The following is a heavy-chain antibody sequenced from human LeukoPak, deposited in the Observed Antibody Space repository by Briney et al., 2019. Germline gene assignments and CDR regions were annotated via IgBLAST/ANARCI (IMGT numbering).Heavy chain of an antibody. CDR1: GGSISDYY. J-gene: IGHJ5*02. CDR2: IYYSGST. V-gene: IGHV4-59*01. CDR3: ARDGVGNWFDP. Sequence: PSETLSLTCTISGGSISDYYWSWIRQPPGKGLEWIGYIYYSGSTNYNPSLKSRVTISVDTSKNQFSLKLSSVTAADTAVYYCARDGVGNWFDPWGQGTLVTVSS. D-gene: IGHD2-8*01.